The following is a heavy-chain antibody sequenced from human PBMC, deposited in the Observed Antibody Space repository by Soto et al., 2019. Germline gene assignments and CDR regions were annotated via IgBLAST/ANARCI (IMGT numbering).Heavy chain of an antibody. Sequence: QVQLVQSGAAVKKTGSSVKVSCKASGGTFSIYGFSWVRQAPGQGPEWLGGIIPILTTPNYAQKFQGRVTIVEDESTTTVYMELRSLKFEDTAVYYCATSVGIAPTGEDGMDVWGQGTSVTVSS. V-gene: IGHV1-69*01. CDR2: IIPILTTP. D-gene: IGHD2-8*02. J-gene: IGHJ6*02. CDR1: GGTFSIYG. CDR3: ATSVGIAPTGEDGMDV.